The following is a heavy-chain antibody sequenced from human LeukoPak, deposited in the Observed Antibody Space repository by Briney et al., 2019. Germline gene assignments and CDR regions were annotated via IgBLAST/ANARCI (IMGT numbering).Heavy chain of an antibody. CDR1: GGSISSYY. J-gene: IGHJ4*02. Sequence: SETLSLTCTVSGGSISSYYWSWIRQPPGKGLEWIGYIYHSGSTNYNPSLKSRVTISADTSKDQFPLKLASVTAADTAVYYCATGYSSTWYYFDYWGQGTLVTVSS. CDR3: ATGYSSTWYYFDY. D-gene: IGHD6-13*01. V-gene: IGHV4-59*01. CDR2: IYHSGST.